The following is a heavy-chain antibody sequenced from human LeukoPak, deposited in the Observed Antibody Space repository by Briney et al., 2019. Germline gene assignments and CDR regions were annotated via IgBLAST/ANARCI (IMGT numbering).Heavy chain of an antibody. Sequence: PGGSLRLSCAASGFTFSSYAMSWVRQAPGKGLEWIGEINHSGSTNYNPSLKSRVTISVDTSKNQFSLKLSSVTAADTAVYYCARGLTSTYYYDSSGYYFDYWGQGTLVTVSS. V-gene: IGHV4-34*01. D-gene: IGHD3-22*01. J-gene: IGHJ4*02. CDR2: INHSGST. CDR3: ARGLTSTYYYDSSGYYFDY. CDR1: GFTFSSYA.